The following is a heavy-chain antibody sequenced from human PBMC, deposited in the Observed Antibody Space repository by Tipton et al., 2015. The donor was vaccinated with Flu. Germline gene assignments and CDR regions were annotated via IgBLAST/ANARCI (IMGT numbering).Heavy chain of an antibody. CDR1: GGSISSYY. J-gene: IGHJ4*02. D-gene: IGHD6-19*01. CDR2: IYTSGST. Sequence: LRLSCTVSGGSISSYYWSWIRQPAGKGLEWIGRIYTSGSTNYNPSLKSRVTMSVDTSKNQFSLKLSSVTAADTAVYYCAREKWLVPEGIDYWGQGTLVTVSS. V-gene: IGHV4-4*07. CDR3: AREKWLVPEGIDY.